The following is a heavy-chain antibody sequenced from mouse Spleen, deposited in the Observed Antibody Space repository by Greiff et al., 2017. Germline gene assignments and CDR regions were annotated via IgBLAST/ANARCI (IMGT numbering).Heavy chain of an antibody. Sequence: VQLQQPGAELVKPGASVKLSCKASGYTFTSYWMHWVKQRPGQGLEWIGMIHPNSGSTNYNEKFKSKATLTVDKSSSTAYMQLSSLTSEDSAVYYCARNWDEGDFDYWGQGTTLTVSS. CDR1: GYTFTSYW. J-gene: IGHJ2*01. V-gene: IGHV1-64*01. D-gene: IGHD4-1*01. CDR2: IHPNSGST. CDR3: ARNWDEGDFDY.